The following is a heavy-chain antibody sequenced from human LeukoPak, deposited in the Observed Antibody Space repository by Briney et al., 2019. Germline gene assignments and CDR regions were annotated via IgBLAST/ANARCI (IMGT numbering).Heavy chain of an antibody. CDR2: ISYSGST. D-gene: IGHD6-19*01. V-gene: IGHV4-59*01. J-gene: IGHJ4*02. Sequence: SETLSLTCTVSGGSISGYYWSWIRQPPGKGLEWVGYISYSGSTNYKPSLKSRVTISVDTSKNQFSLKLSSVTAADTAIYYCARDGRAGSLFAYWGQGTLVTVSS. CDR1: GGSISGYY. CDR3: ARDGRAGSLFAY.